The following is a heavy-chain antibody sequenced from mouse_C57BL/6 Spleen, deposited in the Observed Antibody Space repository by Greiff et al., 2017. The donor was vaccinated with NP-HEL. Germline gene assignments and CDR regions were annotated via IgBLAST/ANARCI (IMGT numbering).Heavy chain of an antibody. Sequence: QVQLQQPGAELVKPGASVKMSCKASGYTFTSYWITWVKQRPGQGLEWIGDIYPGSGSTNYNEKFKSKATLTVDTSSSTAYMQLSSLTSEDSAVYYCARRGGYYGSSPYWYFDVWGTGTTVTVFS. V-gene: IGHV1-55*01. CDR3: ARRGGYYGSSPYWYFDV. J-gene: IGHJ1*03. CDR2: IYPGSGST. D-gene: IGHD1-1*01. CDR1: GYTFTSYW.